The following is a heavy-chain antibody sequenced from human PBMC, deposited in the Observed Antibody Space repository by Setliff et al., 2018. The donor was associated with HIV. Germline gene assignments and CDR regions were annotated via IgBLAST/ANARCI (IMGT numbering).Heavy chain of an antibody. CDR2: IYNAGRI. CDR3: ARGTLYYDYVWGTPFPFDY. D-gene: IGHD3-16*01. V-gene: IGHV4-61*10. J-gene: IGHJ4*02. CDR1: GGSISSGSYY. Sequence: SETLSLTCTVSGGSISSGSYYWSWIRQPAGKGLEWIGTIYNAGRISYNPSLRSRVTFSVDTSKNQFSLNLRSVTAADTAVYYCARGTLYYDYVWGTPFPFDYWGQGTLVTVSS.